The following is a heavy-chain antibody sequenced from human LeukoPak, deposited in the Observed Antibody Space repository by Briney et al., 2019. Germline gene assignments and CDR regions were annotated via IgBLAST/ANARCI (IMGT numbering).Heavy chain of an antibody. CDR3: ARDIGGGSYYMDV. CDR2: IGGSDMII. V-gene: IGHV3-48*01. D-gene: IGHD2-15*01. CDR1: GFTFRSYS. Sequence: GGSLRLSCAASGFTFRSYSMTWVRQAPGKGLEWVSYIGGSDMIIYYTDSVKGRFTISRDNAKNSLYLQMNSLRAEDMAVYYCARDIGGGSYYMDVWGKGTTVIVSS. J-gene: IGHJ6*03.